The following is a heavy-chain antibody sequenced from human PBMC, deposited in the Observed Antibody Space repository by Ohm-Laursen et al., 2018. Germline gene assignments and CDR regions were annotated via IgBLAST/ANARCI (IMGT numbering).Heavy chain of an antibody. V-gene: IGHV3-23*01. D-gene: IGHD6-19*01. J-gene: IGHJ4*02. CDR3: AKDPSGWFYFDY. CDR1: GFTFSDYA. CDR2: IIGGGGST. Sequence: SLRLSCAASGFTFSDYAMTWVRQAPGKGLEWVSAIIGGGGSTYYADSVKGRFTISRDNSKNTLYLQMKSLRAEDTAVYYCAKDPSGWFYFDYWGQGTLVTVSS.